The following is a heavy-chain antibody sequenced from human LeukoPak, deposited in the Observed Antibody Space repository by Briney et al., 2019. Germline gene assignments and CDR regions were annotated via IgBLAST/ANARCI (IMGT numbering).Heavy chain of an antibody. CDR1: GGSISSYY. D-gene: IGHD3-10*01. CDR2: IYYSGST. CDR3: ARGNGSGSPR. J-gene: IGHJ4*02. Sequence: SETLSLTCTVPGGSISSYYWSWIRQPPGKGLEWIGYIYYSGSTNYNPSLKSRVTISVDTSKNQFSLKLSSVTAADTAVYYCARGNGSGSPRWGQGTLVTVSS. V-gene: IGHV4-59*12.